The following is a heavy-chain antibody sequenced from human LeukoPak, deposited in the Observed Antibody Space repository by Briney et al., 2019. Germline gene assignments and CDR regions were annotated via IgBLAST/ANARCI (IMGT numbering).Heavy chain of an antibody. CDR3: ARNYGDYNELLGGGFDS. V-gene: IGHV3-21*01. Sequence: PGGSLRLSCAASGFTFSDYSMNWVRQAPGKGLEWVSSISSSSTYIYYADSVKGRFTISRDNAKNSLYLQINSLRAEDTAVYYCARNYGDYNELLGGGFDSWGQGTLVTVSS. D-gene: IGHD4-17*01. CDR1: GFTFSDYS. CDR2: ISSSSTYI. J-gene: IGHJ4*02.